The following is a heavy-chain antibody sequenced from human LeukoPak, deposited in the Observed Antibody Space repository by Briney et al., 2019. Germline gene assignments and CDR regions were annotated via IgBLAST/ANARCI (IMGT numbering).Heavy chain of an antibody. CDR1: GGSISSSSYY. D-gene: IGHD6-13*01. Sequence: PSETLSLTCTVSGGSISSSSYYWGWIRQPPGKGLEWIGSIYYSGSTYYNPSLKSRVTIPVDTSKNQFSLKLSSVTAADTAVYYCARVRAYSSSWNLVVTPSWDFDYWGQGTLVTVSS. CDR2: IYYSGST. CDR3: ARVRAYSSSWNLVVTPSWDFDY. V-gene: IGHV4-39*01. J-gene: IGHJ4*02.